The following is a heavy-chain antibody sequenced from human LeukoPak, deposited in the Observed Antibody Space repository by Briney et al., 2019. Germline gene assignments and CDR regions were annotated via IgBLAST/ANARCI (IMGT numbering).Heavy chain of an antibody. CDR1: GGSISSYY. CDR2: IYYSGST. CDR3: ARGSHSSSWYGGNWFDP. V-gene: IGHV4-59*01. D-gene: IGHD6-13*01. J-gene: IGHJ5*02. Sequence: SETLSLTCTVSGGSISSYYWSWIRQPPGKGLEWIGYIYYSGSTNYNPSLKSRVTISVDTSKNQFSLKLSSVTAADTAVYYCARGSHSSSWYGGNWFDPWGQGTLVTVSS.